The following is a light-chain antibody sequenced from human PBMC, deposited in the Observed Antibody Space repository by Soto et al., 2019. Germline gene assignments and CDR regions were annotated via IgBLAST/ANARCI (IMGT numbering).Light chain of an antibody. J-gene: IGKJ5*01. CDR2: AAS. CDR3: QQRSNWTPS. Sequence: EIVLTQSPATLSLSPGERATLSCRASQSVNNYLAWYQQKPRQAPRLLIFAASNRGTGIPARFSGSGSGADFTRPISGLEPEDFAVYYCQQRSNWTPSFGQGTRLDMK. CDR1: QSVNNY. V-gene: IGKV3-11*01.